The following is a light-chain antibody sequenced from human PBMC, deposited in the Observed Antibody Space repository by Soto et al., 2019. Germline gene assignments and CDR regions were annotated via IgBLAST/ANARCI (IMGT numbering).Light chain of an antibody. CDR1: SSDVGGYNY. CDR2: DVS. V-gene: IGLV2-14*01. CDR3: SSYTSSIL. J-gene: IGLJ2*01. Sequence: QSALTQPASVSGSPGQSITISCTGTSSDVGGYNYVSWYQQHPGKAPKLMIYDVSNRPSGVSNRFSGSKSGNTASLTISGLKAEDEADYYCSSYTSSILFGGGTKLTGL.